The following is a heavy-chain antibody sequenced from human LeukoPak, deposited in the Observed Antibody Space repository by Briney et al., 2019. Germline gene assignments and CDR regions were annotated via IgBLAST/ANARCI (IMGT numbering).Heavy chain of an antibody. CDR2: INPRSGGT. J-gene: IGHJ3*02. Sequence: GASVKVSCKASGYTFTDYYMHWVRQAPGQGLEWMGWINPRSGGTNYAQKFQGRVTMTRDTSISTAYMELSRLRSDDTAVYYCARVGSRGYSSSYDAFDIWGQGTMVTVSS. CDR3: ARVGSRGYSSSYDAFDI. CDR1: GYTFTDYY. D-gene: IGHD6-13*01. V-gene: IGHV1-2*02.